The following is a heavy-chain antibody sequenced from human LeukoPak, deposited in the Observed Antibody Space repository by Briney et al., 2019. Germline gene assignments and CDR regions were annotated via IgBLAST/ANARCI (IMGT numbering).Heavy chain of an antibody. V-gene: IGHV4-34*01. Sequence: SETLSLTCAVYGGSFSGYYWSWIRQPPGKGLEWIGEINHSGSTNYNPSLKSRVTISVDTSKNQFSLKLSSVTAADTAVYYCARGYDHDAFDIWGHGTMVTVSS. D-gene: IGHD3-3*01. CDR3: ARGYDHDAFDI. CDR2: INHSGST. CDR1: GGSFSGYY. J-gene: IGHJ3*02.